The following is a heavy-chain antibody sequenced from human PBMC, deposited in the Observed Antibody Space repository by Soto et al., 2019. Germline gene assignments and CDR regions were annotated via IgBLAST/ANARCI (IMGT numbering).Heavy chain of an antibody. V-gene: IGHV1-46*01. J-gene: IGHJ6*01. CDR2: INPSGGST. CDR3: ARANYYDFWSGYFPRPGTHWTNCYYGMDF. D-gene: IGHD3-3*01. Sequence: ASVKVSCKASGYTFTSYYMHWVRQAPGQGLEWMGIINPSGGSTSYAQKFQGRVTMTRDTSTSTVYMELSSLRSEDTAVYYCARANYYDFWSGYFPRPGTHWTNCYYGMDFWGQGTRVTSSS. CDR1: GYTFTSYY.